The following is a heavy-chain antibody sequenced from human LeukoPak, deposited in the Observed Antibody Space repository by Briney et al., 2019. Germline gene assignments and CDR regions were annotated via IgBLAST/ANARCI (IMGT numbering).Heavy chain of an antibody. D-gene: IGHD1-1*01. CDR2: IYSSGST. Sequence: TPSETLSLTCTVSGGSISSYYWSWIRQPAGKGLEWIGRIYSSGSTNYNPSLNSRVTMSVGTSKNQFSLKLSSVTAADTAVYYCARRDWNYWYFDLWGRGTLVTVSA. CDR1: GGSISSYY. V-gene: IGHV4-4*07. J-gene: IGHJ2*01. CDR3: ARRDWNYWYFDL.